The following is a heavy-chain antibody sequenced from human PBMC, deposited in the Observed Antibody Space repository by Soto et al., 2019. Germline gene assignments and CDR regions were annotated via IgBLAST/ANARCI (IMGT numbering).Heavy chain of an antibody. CDR1: GFTFSSYS. CDR2: ISSSSSTI. J-gene: IGHJ3*02. CDR3: ARIGKYYYDSSGYGI. V-gene: IGHV3-48*02. D-gene: IGHD3-22*01. Sequence: GGSLRLSCAASGFTFSSYSMNWVRQAPGKGLGWVSYISSSSSTIYYADSVKGRFTISRDNAKNSLYLQMNSLRDEDTAVYYCARIGKYYYDSSGYGIWGQGTMVTVSS.